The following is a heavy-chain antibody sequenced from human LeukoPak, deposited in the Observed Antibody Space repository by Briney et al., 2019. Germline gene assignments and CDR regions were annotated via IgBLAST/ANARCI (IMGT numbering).Heavy chain of an antibody. Sequence: GRSLRLSCAASGFTFSSYGMHWVRQAPEKGLEWVSGIGVGGTTYYADSVKGRFTISRDTSKNTLYLQMNSLRAEDTAVYYCAKAQGYYDCWGQGTLVTVSS. D-gene: IGHD3-22*01. CDR3: AKAQGYYDC. CDR1: GFTFSSYG. CDR2: IGVGGTT. J-gene: IGHJ4*02. V-gene: IGHV3-23*01.